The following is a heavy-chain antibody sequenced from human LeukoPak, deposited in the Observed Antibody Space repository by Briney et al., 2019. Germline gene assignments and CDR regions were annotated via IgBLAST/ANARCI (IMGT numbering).Heavy chain of an antibody. D-gene: IGHD2-15*01. J-gene: IGHJ5*02. CDR2: TYYRSKWYN. V-gene: IGHV6-1*01. CDR1: GDSVSSNSAA. Sequence: SQTLSLTCAISGDSVSSNSAAWNWIRQSPSRGLEWLGRTYYRSKWYNDYAVSVKSRITINPDTSKNQFSLQLNSVTPEDTAVYYCARESYCSGGSCYESWFDPWGQGTLLTVSS. CDR3: ARESYCSGGSCYESWFDP.